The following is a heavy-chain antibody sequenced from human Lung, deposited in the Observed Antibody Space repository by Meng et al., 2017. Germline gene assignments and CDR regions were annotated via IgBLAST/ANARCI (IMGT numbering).Heavy chain of an antibody. D-gene: IGHD4-11*01. J-gene: IGHJ4*02. CDR2: INHSGST. CDR1: GGSFSDYY. Sequence: QGQVRPWGAGLLKPSETLSLTCVVSGGSFSDYYWSWIRQPPGKGLEWIGEINHSGSTNYNPSLESRATISVDTSQNNLSLKLSSVTAADSAVYYCARGPTTMAHDFDYWGQGTLVTVSS. V-gene: IGHV4-34*02. CDR3: ARGPTTMAHDFDY.